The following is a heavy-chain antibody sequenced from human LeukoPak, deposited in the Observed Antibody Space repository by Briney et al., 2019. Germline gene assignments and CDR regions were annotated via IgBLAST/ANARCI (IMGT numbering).Heavy chain of an antibody. CDR3: ARELWFGEFTFDY. CDR1: GFTFSSYW. D-gene: IGHD3-10*01. J-gene: IGHJ4*02. CDR2: IKQDGSEK. Sequence: PGGSLRLSCAASGFTFSSYWMSWVRQAPGKGLEWVANIKQDGSEKYYVDSVKGRFTISRDNAKNSLYLQMNSLRAEDTAVYYCARELWFGEFTFDYWGQGTLVTVSS. V-gene: IGHV3-7*01.